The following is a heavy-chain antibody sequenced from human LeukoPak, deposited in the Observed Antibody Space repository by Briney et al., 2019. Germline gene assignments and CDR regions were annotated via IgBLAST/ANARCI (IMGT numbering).Heavy chain of an antibody. J-gene: IGHJ4*02. Sequence: ASVKVSCKASGYTFTSYYIHWVRQAPGQGLEWMGLINPSAGSTNYAQKFQGRVTMTRDTFTSTVYMELSSLRSEDTAVYYCARAYDYVWGSYRYWGQGTLVTVSS. CDR2: INPSAGST. V-gene: IGHV1-46*01. D-gene: IGHD3-16*02. CDR1: GYTFTSYY. CDR3: ARAYDYVWGSYRY.